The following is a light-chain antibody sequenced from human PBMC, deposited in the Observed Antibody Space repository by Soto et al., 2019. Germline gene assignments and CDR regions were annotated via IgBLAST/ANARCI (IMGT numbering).Light chain of an antibody. CDR3: LQDYDFPYT. CDR1: KSVSTN. V-gene: IGKV3-15*01. Sequence: EIVMTQSPATLSVSPGERATLSCRASKSVSTNLAWYQQKPGQSPRLLIYGASTRATGIPARFSGSGSGTEFTLTINDLQPEDVATYFCLQDYDFPYTFGQATKLEI. CDR2: GAS. J-gene: IGKJ2*01.